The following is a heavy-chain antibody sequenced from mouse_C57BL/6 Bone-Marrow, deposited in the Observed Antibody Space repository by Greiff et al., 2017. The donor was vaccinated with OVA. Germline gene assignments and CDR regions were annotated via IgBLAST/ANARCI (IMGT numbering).Heavy chain of an antibody. CDR2: INYDGSST. Sequence: EVKLMESEGGLVQPGSSMKLSCTASGFTFSDYYMAWVRQVPEKGLEWVANINYDGSSTYYLDSLKSRFIISRDNAKNILYLQMSSLKSEDTATYYCARGTMITTRDWYFDVWGTGTTVTVSS. J-gene: IGHJ1*03. V-gene: IGHV5-16*01. CDR1: GFTFSDYY. CDR3: ARGTMITTRDWYFDV. D-gene: IGHD2-4*01.